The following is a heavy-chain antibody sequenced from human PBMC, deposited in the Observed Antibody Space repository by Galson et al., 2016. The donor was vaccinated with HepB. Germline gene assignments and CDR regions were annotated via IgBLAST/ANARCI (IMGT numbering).Heavy chain of an antibody. Sequence: SLRLSCAASGFTFRSNAMAWVRQAPGKGLEWVSGIVSSGGDPHYADPVKGRFTISRDNSKSTVYLQMNNLRDDDTAVYYCAKDRHYWSAMDYWGQGSLVTVSS. J-gene: IGHJ4*02. V-gene: IGHV3-23*01. CDR2: IVSSGGDP. CDR3: AKDRHYWSAMDY. CDR1: GFTFRSNA. D-gene: IGHD3-3*02.